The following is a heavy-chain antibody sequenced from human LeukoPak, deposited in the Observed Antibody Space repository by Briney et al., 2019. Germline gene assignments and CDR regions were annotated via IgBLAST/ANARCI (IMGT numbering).Heavy chain of an antibody. CDR3: ARGVIAAAATEEFDY. CDR2: ISSSSSYI. Sequence: GGSLRLSCAASGFTFSSYSMNWVRQAPGKGLEWVSSISSSSSYIYYADSVKGRFTISRDNAKNSLYLQMNSLRAEDTAVYYCARGVIAAAATEEFDYWGQGTLVTVSS. CDR1: GFTFSSYS. V-gene: IGHV3-21*01. J-gene: IGHJ4*02. D-gene: IGHD6-13*01.